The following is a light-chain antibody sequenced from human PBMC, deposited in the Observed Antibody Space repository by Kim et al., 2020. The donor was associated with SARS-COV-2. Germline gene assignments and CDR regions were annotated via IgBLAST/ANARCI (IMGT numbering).Light chain of an antibody. V-gene: IGKV3-11*01. CDR1: QTVSRY. Sequence: LSLSPGATATLSCRASQTVSRYLAWYQQKPGQAPRLLIYDSSKRATGIPARFSGSGSGTDFILTISSLEPDDFATYYCQQRSASFTFGQGTKLEI. J-gene: IGKJ2*01. CDR2: DSS. CDR3: QQRSASFT.